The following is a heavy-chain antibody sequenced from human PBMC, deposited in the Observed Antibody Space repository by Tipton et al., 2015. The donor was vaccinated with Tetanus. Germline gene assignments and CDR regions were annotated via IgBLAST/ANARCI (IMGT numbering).Heavy chain of an antibody. J-gene: IGHJ4*02. CDR2: SWYDGTDT. V-gene: IGHV3-33*01. Sequence: SLRLSCAASGFIFSSYGIHWVRQAPGKGLEWVAVSWYDGTDTYYAESVKCRFTLSRDNSKNTLYLQMSSLRVGDTAIYYCAREADCSGGSCFSGDFDNWGQGTQVTVSS. CDR3: AREADCSGGSCFSGDFDN. D-gene: IGHD2-15*01. CDR1: GFIFSSYG.